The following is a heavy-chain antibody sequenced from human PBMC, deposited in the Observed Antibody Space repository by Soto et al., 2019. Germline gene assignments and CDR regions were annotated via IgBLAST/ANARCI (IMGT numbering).Heavy chain of an antibody. D-gene: IGHD3-22*01. J-gene: IGHJ4*02. CDR2: LYYGRSA. V-gene: IGHV4-59*01. Sequence: QVQLQESGPGLVKPSETLSLTCAVSGDSISTYYCMWIRQPPGKGLEAIGYLYYGRSANYNPSLKSRVTLSVDTSTNQCSLTLSSMTAADTAVYYCALRSMAVVPEYWGQGTLVTVSS. CDR1: GDSISTYY. CDR3: ALRSMAVVPEY.